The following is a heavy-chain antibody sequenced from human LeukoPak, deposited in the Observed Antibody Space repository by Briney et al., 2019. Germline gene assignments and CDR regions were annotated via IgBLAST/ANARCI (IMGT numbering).Heavy chain of an antibody. D-gene: IGHD3-22*01. CDR3: ARDPPHYYDSSGNDY. CDR2: ISAYNGNT. Sequence: GVSVKVSCKASGYTFTSYGISWVRQAPGQGLEWMGWISAYNGNTNYAQKFQGRVTMTRDTSTSTVYMELSSLRSEDTAVYYCARDPPHYYDSSGNDYWGQGTLVTVSS. V-gene: IGHV1-18*01. J-gene: IGHJ4*02. CDR1: GYTFTSYG.